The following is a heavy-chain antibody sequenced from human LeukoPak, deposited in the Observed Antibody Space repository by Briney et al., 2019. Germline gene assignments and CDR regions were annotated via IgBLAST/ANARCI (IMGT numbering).Heavy chain of an antibody. CDR3: ARGISITGTGEPDY. Sequence: SETLSLTCAVYGGSFSGYYWSWIRQPPGKGLEWIGEINHSGSTNYNPSLKSRVTISVDTSKNQFSLKLSSVTAADTAVYYCARGISITGTGEPDYWGQGTLVTVSS. CDR1: GGSFSGYY. D-gene: IGHD1-7*01. CDR2: INHSGST. J-gene: IGHJ4*02. V-gene: IGHV4-34*01.